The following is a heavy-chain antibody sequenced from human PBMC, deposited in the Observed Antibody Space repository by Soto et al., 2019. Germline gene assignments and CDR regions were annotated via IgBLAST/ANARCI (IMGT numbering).Heavy chain of an antibody. D-gene: IGHD6-13*01. CDR3: TTGWSSKDY. V-gene: IGHV3-15*01. CDR1: GFIFNDAW. CDR2: IRSESDGGTT. J-gene: IGHJ4*02. Sequence: EVRLVESGGGLVKPGGSLRLSCAASGFIFNDAWMNWVRQAPGKGLEWVGRIRSESDGGTTDYAAPVKDRFIISREDSKNMVYLQMDSLKTEDTAVYFCTTGWSSKDYWGQGTLVTVSS.